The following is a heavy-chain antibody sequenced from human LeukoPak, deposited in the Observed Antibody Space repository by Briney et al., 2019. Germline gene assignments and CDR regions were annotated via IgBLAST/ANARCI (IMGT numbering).Heavy chain of an antibody. D-gene: IGHD6-19*01. CDR2: ISSSGSTI. Sequence: GGSLRLSCAASGFTFSSYEMNWVRQAPGKGLEWVSYISSSGSTIYYADSVKGRFTISRDNAKNSLYLQMNSLRAEDTAVYYCAGDPSQPYSSPYYFDYWGQGTLVTVSS. J-gene: IGHJ4*02. V-gene: IGHV3-48*03. CDR3: AGDPSQPYSSPYYFDY. CDR1: GFTFSSYE.